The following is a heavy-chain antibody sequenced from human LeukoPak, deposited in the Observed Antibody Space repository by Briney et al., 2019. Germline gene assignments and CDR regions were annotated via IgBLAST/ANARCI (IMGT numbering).Heavy chain of an antibody. D-gene: IGHD6-13*01. CDR1: GFTFSSYW. CDR3: ARDALIAAAGAYNWFDP. CDR2: IKQDGSEK. J-gene: IGHJ5*02. Sequence: GGSLRLSCAASGFTFSSYWMSWVRQAPGRGLEWVANIKQDGSEKYCVDSVKGRFTISRDNAKNSLYLQMNSLRAEDTAVYYCARDALIAAAGAYNWFDPWGQGTLVTVSS. V-gene: IGHV3-7*01.